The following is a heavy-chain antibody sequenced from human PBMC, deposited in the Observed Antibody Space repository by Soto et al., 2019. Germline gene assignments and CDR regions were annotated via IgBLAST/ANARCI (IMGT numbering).Heavy chain of an antibody. CDR3: ARSSITPRLFMYPFDY. Sequence: SETLSLTCNVSGASVSHGYWSWIRQPPGKGLEWIGFMYFGGSFNYNPSLTSRATISVETSMNQFSMKLTSVTASDTAVYYCARSSITPRLFMYPFDYWGQGTLVTVSS. J-gene: IGHJ4*02. V-gene: IGHV4-59*02. CDR2: MYFGGSF. CDR1: GASVSHGY. D-gene: IGHD6-6*01.